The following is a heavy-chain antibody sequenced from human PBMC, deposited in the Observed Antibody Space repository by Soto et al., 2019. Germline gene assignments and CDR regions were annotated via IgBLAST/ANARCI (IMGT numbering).Heavy chain of an antibody. CDR3: ARGNVVANDY. V-gene: IGHV4-30-2*01. J-gene: IGHJ4*02. CDR2: IYHSGST. D-gene: IGHD2-21*01. Sequence: QLQLQESGSGLVKPSQTLSLTCAVSGGSISSGGYSWSWIRQPPGKGLEWIGYIYHSGSTYYNPSRXSXVXIXXDRSKNQFSLKLSSVTAADTAVYYCARGNVVANDYWGQGTLVTVSS. CDR1: GGSISSGGYS.